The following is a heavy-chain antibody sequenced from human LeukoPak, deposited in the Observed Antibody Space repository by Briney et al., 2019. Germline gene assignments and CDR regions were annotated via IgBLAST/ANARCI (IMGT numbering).Heavy chain of an antibody. Sequence: SETLSLTCTVSGGSISSYYWSWIRQPPGKGLEWIGYIYYSGSTNYNPPLKSRVTISVDTSKNQFSLKLSSVTAADTAVYYCAATDDSSGYYYRNGAFDIWGQGTMVTVSS. CDR3: AATDDSSGYYYRNGAFDI. V-gene: IGHV4-59*08. CDR2: IYYSGST. J-gene: IGHJ3*02. CDR1: GGSISSYY. D-gene: IGHD3-22*01.